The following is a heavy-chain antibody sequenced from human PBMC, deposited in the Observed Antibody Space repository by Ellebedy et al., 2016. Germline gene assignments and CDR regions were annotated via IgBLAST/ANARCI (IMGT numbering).Heavy chain of an antibody. CDR2: ITPSDGGT. Sequence: ASVKVSCXPSGYTFSSHGITWVRQAPGQGLEWMGTITPSDGGTTFAQRFQDRLTMTRDTSTDTVYMDLRSLISEDTATYYCVRVDGYASSQTLWGQGTAVTVSS. V-gene: IGHV1-46*01. J-gene: IGHJ3*01. D-gene: IGHD2-2*01. CDR1: GYTFSSHG. CDR3: VRVDGYASSQTL.